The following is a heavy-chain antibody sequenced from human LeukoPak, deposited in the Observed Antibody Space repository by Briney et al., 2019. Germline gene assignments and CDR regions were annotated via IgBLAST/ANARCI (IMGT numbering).Heavy chain of an antibody. Sequence: SETLSLTCTVSGGSISSYYWSWIRQPAGKGLEWIGRIYTSGSTNYNPSLKSRVTMSVDTSKNQFSLKLSSVTAADTAVYYCARYDFWSGFYYFDYWGQGTLVTVSS. CDR2: IYTSGST. J-gene: IGHJ4*02. V-gene: IGHV4-4*07. CDR1: GGSISSYY. CDR3: ARYDFWSGFYYFDY. D-gene: IGHD3-3*01.